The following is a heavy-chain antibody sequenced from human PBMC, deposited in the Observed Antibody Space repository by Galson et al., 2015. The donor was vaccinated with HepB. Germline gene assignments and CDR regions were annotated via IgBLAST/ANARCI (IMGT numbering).Heavy chain of an antibody. CDR2: ISYDGSNK. CDR1: GFTFSSYG. J-gene: IGHJ4*02. Sequence: SLRLSCAASGFTFSSYGMHWVRQAPGKGLEWVAVISYDGSNKYYADSVKGRFTISRDNSKNTLYLQMNSLRAEDTAVYYCAKTPSGYSSGWYEMYFDYWGQGTLVTVSS. D-gene: IGHD6-19*01. CDR3: AKTPSGYSSGWYEMYFDY. V-gene: IGHV3-30*18.